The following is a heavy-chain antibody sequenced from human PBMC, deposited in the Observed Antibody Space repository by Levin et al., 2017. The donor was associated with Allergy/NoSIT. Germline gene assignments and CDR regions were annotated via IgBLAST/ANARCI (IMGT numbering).Heavy chain of an antibody. Sequence: GGSLRLSCAASGLTFSDYSMDWVRQAPGKGLEWVSSISSSSTYIYYADSVKGRFTISRDNAKNSLFLQMNSLRVDDTAVYYCARESTFSGAFDYWGQGTLVTVSS. CDR1: GLTFSDYS. CDR2: ISSSSTYI. V-gene: IGHV3-21*01. CDR3: ARESTFSGAFDY. J-gene: IGHJ4*02.